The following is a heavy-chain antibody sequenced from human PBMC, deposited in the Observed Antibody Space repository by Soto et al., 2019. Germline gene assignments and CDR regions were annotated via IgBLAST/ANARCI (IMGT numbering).Heavy chain of an antibody. CDR2: ISGSGGTT. J-gene: IGHJ6*02. CDR1: GITFSSYT. D-gene: IGHD6-6*01. V-gene: IGHV3-23*01. Sequence: EVQLLESGGGLVQSGESLRLSCAASGITFSSYTMTWVRQAPGKGLEWVSSISGSGGTTYYTDSVKGRFTISRDNSKNTLYLQMQSLRAEDTAIYYCAKDRNISSSSSYGMDVWGQGTTVTVSS. CDR3: AKDRNISSSSSYGMDV.